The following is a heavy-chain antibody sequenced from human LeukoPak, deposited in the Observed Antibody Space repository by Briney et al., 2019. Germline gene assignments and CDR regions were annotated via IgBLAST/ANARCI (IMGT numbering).Heavy chain of an antibody. CDR3: ARFSVATTGYYYGMDV. J-gene: IGHJ6*02. D-gene: IGHD5-12*01. V-gene: IGHV1-69*04. CDR2: IIPILGIA. Sequence: ASVKVSCKASGGTFSSYAISWVRQAPGQGLEWMGRIIPILGIANYAQKFRGRVTITADKSTSTAYMELSSLRSEDTAVYYCARFSVATTGYYYGMDVWGQGTTVTVSS. CDR1: GGTFSSYA.